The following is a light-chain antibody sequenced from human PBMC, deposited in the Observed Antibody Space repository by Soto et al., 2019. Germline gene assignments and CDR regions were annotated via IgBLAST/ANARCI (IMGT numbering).Light chain of an antibody. CDR2: DAS. CDR3: QQYNNWPRT. J-gene: IGKJ1*01. Sequence: EIVMTQSPATLSVSPGERYTLSCRSSQSVSSNLAWYQQKPGQAPRLLIYDASTRATGIPARFSGSGSGTEFTLTISSLQSEDFAIYYCQQYNNWPRTFGQGTKVDIK. V-gene: IGKV3-15*01. CDR1: QSVSSN.